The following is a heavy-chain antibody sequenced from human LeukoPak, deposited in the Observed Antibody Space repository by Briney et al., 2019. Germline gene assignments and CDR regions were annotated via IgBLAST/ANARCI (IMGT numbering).Heavy chain of an antibody. CDR2: IHTSGST. Sequence: SETLSLTCTVSGGSISSYYWSWIRQPAGKGLEWIGRIHTSGSTNYNPSLKSRVTMSVDTSKNQFSLKLSSVTAADTAVYYCARDELYCSSTSCYEVFDPWGQGTLVTVSS. V-gene: IGHV4-4*07. CDR3: ARDELYCSSTSCYEVFDP. CDR1: GGSISSYY. J-gene: IGHJ5*02. D-gene: IGHD2-2*01.